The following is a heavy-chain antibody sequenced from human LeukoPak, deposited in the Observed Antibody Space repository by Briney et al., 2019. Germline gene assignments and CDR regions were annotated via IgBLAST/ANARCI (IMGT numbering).Heavy chain of an antibody. V-gene: IGHV3-30-3*01. Sequence: GGSLRLSCAASGFMFNTYAMHWVRQAPGKGLEWVAAISDDGSNKYYADSVKGRFTISRDNSKITLYLQMNSLRAEDTAVYYCARDQNAIVVVTAIDYWGQGTLVTVSP. CDR3: ARDQNAIVVVTAIDY. D-gene: IGHD2-21*02. CDR2: ISDDGSNK. CDR1: GFMFNTYA. J-gene: IGHJ4*02.